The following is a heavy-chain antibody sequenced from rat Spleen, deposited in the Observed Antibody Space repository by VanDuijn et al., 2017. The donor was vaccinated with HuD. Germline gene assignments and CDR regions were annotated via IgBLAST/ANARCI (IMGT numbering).Heavy chain of an antibody. CDR1: GFTFSNFD. D-gene: IGHD2-1*01. Sequence: EVQLVESDGGLVQPGRSLKLSCAASGFTFSNFDMAWVRQAPGKGLEWVASINHEGSSTYYGDSVKGRFTISRDNAKSTLYLQMNSLRSEDTAAYYCARTTYDYFDYWGQGVMVTVSS. V-gene: IGHV5-22*01. J-gene: IGHJ2*01. CDR2: INHEGSST. CDR3: ARTTYDYFDY.